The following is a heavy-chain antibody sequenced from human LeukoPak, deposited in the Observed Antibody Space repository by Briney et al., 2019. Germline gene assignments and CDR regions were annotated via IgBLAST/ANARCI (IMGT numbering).Heavy chain of an antibody. CDR1: GGSVSSGSYY. V-gene: IGHV4-61*01. CDR2: IYYSGST. Sequence: SETLSLTCTVSGGSVSSGSYYWSWIRQPPGKGLEWIGYIYYSGSTNYNPFLKSRVTISVDTSKNQFSLKLSSVTAADTAVYYCARDMVRGPLDYWGQGTLVTVSS. CDR3: ARDMVRGPLDY. J-gene: IGHJ4*02. D-gene: IGHD3-10*01.